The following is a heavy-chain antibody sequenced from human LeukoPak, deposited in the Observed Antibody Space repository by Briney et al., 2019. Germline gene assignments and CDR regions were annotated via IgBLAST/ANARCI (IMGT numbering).Heavy chain of an antibody. J-gene: IGHJ4*02. CDR3: ASERGRRGLDY. Sequence: ASVKVSCKASGYTFTSYYIHWVRQAPGQGLEWMGIINPSGGSTTYAQKFQGRVTMTSNTSTSPVYMELSSLRSEDTAVYYCASERGRRGLDYWGQGTLVTVSS. CDR1: GYTFTSYY. D-gene: IGHD1-1*01. V-gene: IGHV1-46*01. CDR2: INPSGGST.